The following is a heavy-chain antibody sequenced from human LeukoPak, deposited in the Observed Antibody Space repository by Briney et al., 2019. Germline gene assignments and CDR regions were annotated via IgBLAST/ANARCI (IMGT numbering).Heavy chain of an antibody. J-gene: IGHJ4*02. D-gene: IGHD2-15*01. CDR1: GFTVSSNY. V-gene: IGHV3-23*01. CDR3: AKRNCSGGSCYPLDY. CDR2: ISGSGAGT. Sequence: GGSLRLSCAASGFTVSSNYMSWVRQAPGKGLEWVSIISGSGAGTYYADSVKGRFTISRDNSKNTMYLQMNSLRVEDTAVYYCAKRNCSGGSCYPLDYWGQGTLVTVSS.